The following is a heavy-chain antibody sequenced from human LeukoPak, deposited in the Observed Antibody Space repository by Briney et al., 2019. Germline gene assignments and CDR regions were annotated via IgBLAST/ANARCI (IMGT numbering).Heavy chain of an antibody. D-gene: IGHD5-18*01. J-gene: IGHJ4*02. Sequence: ASVKVSCKASGGTFSSYAISWVRQAPGQGLEWMGGIIPIFGTANYAQKFQGRVTITADKSTSTAYMELSRLRSDDTAVYYCARDDSYGSTTYFDYWGQGTLVTVSS. CDR2: IIPIFGTA. CDR3: ARDDSYGSTTYFDY. V-gene: IGHV1-69*06. CDR1: GGTFSSYA.